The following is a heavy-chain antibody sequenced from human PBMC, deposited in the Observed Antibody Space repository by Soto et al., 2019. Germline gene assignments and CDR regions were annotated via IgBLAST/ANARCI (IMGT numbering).Heavy chain of an antibody. J-gene: IGHJ6*02. V-gene: IGHV3-23*01. Sequence: EVQLLESGGGLVQPGGSLRLSCAASGFTFSSYAMSWVRQAPGKGLEWVSAISGSGCSTYYADSVKGRFTISRDNSKNTLYLQMNRLRAEDTAVYYCAKGYCSSTSCYGAPVGHYYYGMDVWGQGTTVTVSS. CDR3: AKGYCSSTSCYGAPVGHYYYGMDV. CDR2: ISGSGCST. CDR1: GFTFSSYA. D-gene: IGHD2-2*01.